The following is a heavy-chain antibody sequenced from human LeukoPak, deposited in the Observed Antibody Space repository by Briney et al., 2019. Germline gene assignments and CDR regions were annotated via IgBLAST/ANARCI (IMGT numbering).Heavy chain of an antibody. CDR3: ARVGSSWPQNWIDP. J-gene: IGHJ5*02. CDR1: GGSISSGGYH. D-gene: IGHD6-13*01. Sequence: SETLSLTCTVSGGSISSGGYHWTWIRQPPGKGLEWIGYIYYSGTTYYNPSLKSRVTISVDTSKNQSSLELSSVGDADTAVYYCARVGSSWPQNWIDPWGQGTLVTVSS. V-gene: IGHV4-30-4*01. CDR2: IYYSGTT.